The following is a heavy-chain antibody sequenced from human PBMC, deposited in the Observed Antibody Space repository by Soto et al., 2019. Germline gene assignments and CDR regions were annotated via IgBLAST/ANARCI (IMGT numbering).Heavy chain of an antibody. CDR3: ASRTWENSDDFDI. Sequence: QGQLVQSEAEVKKPGASVKVSCKASGYTFTTYGITWVRQAPGQGLEWMGWISAYNGNTKYAQKLQGRVTMTTDTSTSTAYMDLRSLRSDDTAVYYCASRTWENSDDFDIWGQGTMVTGSS. CDR2: ISAYNGNT. J-gene: IGHJ3*02. CDR1: GYTFTTYG. D-gene: IGHD1-26*01. V-gene: IGHV1-18*04.